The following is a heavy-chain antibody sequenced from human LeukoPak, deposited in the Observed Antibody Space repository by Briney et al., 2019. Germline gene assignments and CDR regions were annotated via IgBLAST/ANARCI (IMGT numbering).Heavy chain of an antibody. D-gene: IGHD4-17*01. CDR2: MNPNSGNT. J-gene: IGHJ6*03. V-gene: IGHV1-8*01. Sequence: ASVKVSCKASGYTFTSYDINWVRQATGQGLEWMGWMNPNSGNTGYAQKFQGRVTMTRNTSISTAYMELSSLRSEDTAVYYCAVTTQYYYYYYMDVWGKGTTVTVSS. CDR1: GYTFTSYD. CDR3: AVTTQYYYYYYMDV.